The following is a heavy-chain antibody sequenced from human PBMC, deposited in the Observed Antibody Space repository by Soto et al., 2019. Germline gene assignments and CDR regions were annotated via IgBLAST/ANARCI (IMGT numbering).Heavy chain of an antibody. D-gene: IGHD3-22*01. CDR3: AILEDYYDSSGPDY. CDR1: GFTFSSYE. Sequence: VQLVESGGGLVQPGGSLRLSCAASGFTFSSYEMNWVRQAPGKGLEWVSYISSSGSTIYYADSVKGRFTISRDNAKNSLYLQMNSLRAEDTAVYYCAILEDYYDSSGPDYWGQGTLVTVSS. CDR2: ISSSGSTI. J-gene: IGHJ4*02. V-gene: IGHV3-48*03.